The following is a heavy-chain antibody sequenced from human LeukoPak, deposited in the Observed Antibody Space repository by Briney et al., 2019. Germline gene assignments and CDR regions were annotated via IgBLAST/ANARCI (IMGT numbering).Heavy chain of an antibody. CDR2: ISSSSSYI. V-gene: IGHV3-21*01. J-gene: IGHJ5*02. Sequence: PGGSLRLSCAASGFTFSSYSMNWVRQPPGKGLEWVSSISSSSSYIYYADSVKGRFTISRDNAKNSLYLQMNSLRAEDTAVYYCARYSRGWYDWFDRWGQGTLVTVSS. CDR3: ARYSRGWYDWFDR. CDR1: GFTFSSYS. D-gene: IGHD6-19*01.